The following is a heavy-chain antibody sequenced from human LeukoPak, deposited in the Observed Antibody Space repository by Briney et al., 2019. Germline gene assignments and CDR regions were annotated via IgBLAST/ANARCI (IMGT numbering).Heavy chain of an antibody. Sequence: SETLSLTCAVYGGSFSGYYWSWIRQPSGKGLEWIGEINHSGSTNYNPSLKSRVTISVDTSKNQFSLKLSSVTAADTAVYYCARSSGLAAAVDYWGQGTLVTVSS. CDR3: ARSSGLAAAVDY. D-gene: IGHD6-13*01. V-gene: IGHV4-34*01. CDR2: INHSGST. J-gene: IGHJ4*02. CDR1: GGSFSGYY.